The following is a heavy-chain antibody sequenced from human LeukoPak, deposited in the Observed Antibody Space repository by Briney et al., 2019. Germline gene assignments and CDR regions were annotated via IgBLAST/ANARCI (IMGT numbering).Heavy chain of an antibody. CDR1: GYTFTISD. D-gene: IGHD5-18*01. CDR3: ARDDTAMED. CDR2: MNPNSGNT. V-gene: IGHV1-8*01. Sequence: VASLKVSCKASGYTFTISDINWARQATGQGLEWMGWMNPNSGNTGYAQKFQGRVTMTRNTSISTAYMELSSLRSEDTAVYYCARDDTAMEDWGQGTLVTVSS. J-gene: IGHJ4*02.